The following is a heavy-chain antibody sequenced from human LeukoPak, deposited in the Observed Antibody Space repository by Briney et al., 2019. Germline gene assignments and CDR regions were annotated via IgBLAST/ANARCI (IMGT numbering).Heavy chain of an antibody. CDR2: FDPEDGET. Sequence: GASVKVSCKVSGYTLTELSMHWVRQAPGKGLEWMGGFDPEDGETIYAQKFQGRVTMTEDTSTDTAYMEPSSLRSEDTAVYYCATVPIFGVVMGYYFDYWGQGTLVTVSS. CDR1: GYTLTELS. D-gene: IGHD3-3*01. V-gene: IGHV1-24*01. J-gene: IGHJ4*02. CDR3: ATVPIFGVVMGYYFDY.